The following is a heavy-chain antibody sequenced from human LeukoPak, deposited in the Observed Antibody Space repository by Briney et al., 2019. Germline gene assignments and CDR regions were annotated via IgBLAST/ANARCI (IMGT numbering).Heavy chain of an antibody. J-gene: IGHJ4*02. Sequence: GGSLRLSCAASGFTFSNYYMSWIRQAPGKGLEWVSYISSSGSTIYYADSVKGRFTISRDNAKNTLYLQINTLRADDTPAYYSAILLGSNSTTYYWGQPSLASASS. V-gene: IGHV3-11*01. CDR3: AILLGSNSTTYY. CDR1: GFTFSNYY. CDR2: ISSSGSTI. D-gene: IGHD4-11*01.